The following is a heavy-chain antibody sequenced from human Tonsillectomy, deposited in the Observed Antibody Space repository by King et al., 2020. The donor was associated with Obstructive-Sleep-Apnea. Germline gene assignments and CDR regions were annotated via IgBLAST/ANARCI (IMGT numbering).Heavy chain of an antibody. D-gene: IGHD3-22*01. CDR2: IYYSGST. Sequence: VQLQESGPGLVKPSETLSLTCTVSGGSISSYYWSWIRQPPGKGLEWIGYIYYSGSTNYNPSLKSRVTISVDTSKNQFSLKLSSVTAADTAVYYCARGTYDSSGYLNWFDPWGQGTLVTVSS. CDR1: GGSISSYY. CDR3: ARGTYDSSGYLNWFDP. V-gene: IGHV4-59*01. J-gene: IGHJ5*02.